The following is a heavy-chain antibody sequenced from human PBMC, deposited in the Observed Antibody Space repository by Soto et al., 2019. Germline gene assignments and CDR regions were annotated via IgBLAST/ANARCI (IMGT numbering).Heavy chain of an antibody. Sequence: QMQLQESGPGLVKPSETLSLTCAVSGASISSEPSWSWVRHPPGEGLEWIGDIHHSGSTNNNQALRSRVTMTVDKCAHEFSLMLSSVTAADTPGYYCAGGFGAYASDQWGQGSLVTVSS. J-gene: IGHJ1*01. CDR1: GASISSEPS. V-gene: IGHV4-4*02. CDR2: IHHSGST. CDR3: AGGFGAYASDQ. D-gene: IGHD3-16*01.